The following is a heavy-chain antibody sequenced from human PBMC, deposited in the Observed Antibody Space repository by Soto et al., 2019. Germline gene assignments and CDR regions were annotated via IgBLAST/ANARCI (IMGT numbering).Heavy chain of an antibody. CDR1: GYTFTVYY. V-gene: IGHV1-2*04. CDR3: AWAVSYYYGIDV. CDR2: INPNSGGT. J-gene: IGHJ6*02. Sequence: ASVKVSCKASGYTFTVYYIHWVLQAPGQGLEWMGWINPNSGGTNYAQKFQGWVTMTRDTSISTAYMDLSSLRSDDTAVYYCAWAVSYYYGIDVWGQGTTVTVSS.